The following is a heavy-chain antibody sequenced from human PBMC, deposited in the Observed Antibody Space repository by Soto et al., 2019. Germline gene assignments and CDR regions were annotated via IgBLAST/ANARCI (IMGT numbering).Heavy chain of an antibody. CDR1: GYTLTELS. J-gene: IGHJ6*02. V-gene: IGHV1-24*01. Sequence: ASVKVSCKVSGYTLTELSMHCVRQAPGKGLEWMGGFDPEDGETIYAQKFQGRVTMTEDTSASTVYMELSSLRSEDTAVYYCARVGGDCGYRLIYYYYIGMDVWGQGTTVTVSS. CDR3: ARVGGDCGYRLIYYYYIGMDV. CDR2: FDPEDGET. D-gene: IGHD2-21*02.